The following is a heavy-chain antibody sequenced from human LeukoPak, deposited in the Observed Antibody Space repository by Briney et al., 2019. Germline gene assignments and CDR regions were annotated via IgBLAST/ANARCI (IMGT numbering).Heavy chain of an antibody. CDR2: IKQDGSQK. D-gene: IGHD3-16*01. CDR1: GFTFSSYG. V-gene: IGHV3-7*03. J-gene: IGHJ4*02. Sequence: PGGSLRLSCAASGFTFSSYGMHWVRQAPGKGLEWVANIKQDGSQKYYVDSVKGRFTISRDNAKNSLYLQMNSLRAEDTAVYYCAREAWGDYFDYWGQGILVTVSS. CDR3: AREAWGDYFDY.